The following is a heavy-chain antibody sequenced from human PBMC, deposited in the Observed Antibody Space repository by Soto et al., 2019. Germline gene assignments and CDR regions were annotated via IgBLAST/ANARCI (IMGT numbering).Heavy chain of an antibody. D-gene: IGHD6-19*01. CDR2: IYYSGST. Sequence: SETLSLTCTVSGGSISSYYWSWIRQPPGKGLEWIGYIYYSGSTNYNPSLKSRVTISVDTSKNQFSLKLSSVTAADTAVYYCAKNVIAVAGLVWFDPWGQGTLVTVSS. J-gene: IGHJ5*02. V-gene: IGHV4-59*01. CDR3: AKNVIAVAGLVWFDP. CDR1: GGSISSYY.